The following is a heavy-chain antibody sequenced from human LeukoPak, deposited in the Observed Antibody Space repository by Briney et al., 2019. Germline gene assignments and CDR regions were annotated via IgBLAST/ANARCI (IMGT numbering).Heavy chain of an antibody. CDR3: ARGGNSGWRTPNDDY. J-gene: IGHJ4*02. CDR1: GYTFTSYD. D-gene: IGHD6-19*01. CDR2: MNPKSGNT. V-gene: IGHV1-8*01. Sequence: GASVKVSCKASGYTFTSYDINWVRQATGQGLEWMGWMNPKSGNTGYAQKFQGRVTMTTDTSTSTAYMELRSLRSDDTAVYYCARGGNSGWRTPNDDYWGQGTLVTVSS.